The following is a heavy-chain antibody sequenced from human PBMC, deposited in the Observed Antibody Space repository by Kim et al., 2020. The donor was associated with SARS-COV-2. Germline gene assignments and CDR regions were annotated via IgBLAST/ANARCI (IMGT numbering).Heavy chain of an antibody. CDR2: FDPEDGET. D-gene: IGHD1-26*01. Sequence: ASVKVSCKVSGYTLTELSMHWVRQAPGKGLEWMGGFDPEDGETIYAQKFQGRVTMTEDTSTDTAYMELSSLRSEDTAVYYCATARPVGATAWWFDPWGQGTLVTVSS. V-gene: IGHV1-24*01. J-gene: IGHJ5*02. CDR1: GYTLTELS. CDR3: ATARPVGATAWWFDP.